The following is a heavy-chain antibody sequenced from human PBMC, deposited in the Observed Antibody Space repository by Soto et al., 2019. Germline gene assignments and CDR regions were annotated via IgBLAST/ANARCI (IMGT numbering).Heavy chain of an antibody. CDR1: GFTFNSYS. J-gene: IGHJ6*02. D-gene: IGHD3-10*01. CDR3: ARGKYYYGSGSRRDYYGMDV. Sequence: PGGSLRLSCAASGFTFNSYSFNWVRQAPGKGLEWVSSISSSSNYIYYADLVKGRFTISRDNAKNSLYLQMNSLRAEDTAVYYCARGKYYYGSGSRRDYYGMDVWGQGTTVTVSS. CDR2: ISSSSNYI. V-gene: IGHV3-21*01.